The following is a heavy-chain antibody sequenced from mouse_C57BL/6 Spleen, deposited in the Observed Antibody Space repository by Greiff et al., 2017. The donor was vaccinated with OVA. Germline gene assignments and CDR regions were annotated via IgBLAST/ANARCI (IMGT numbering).Heavy chain of an antibody. V-gene: IGHV5-16*01. CDR2: INYDGSST. CDR3: AREGNDYDGDYFDY. D-gene: IGHD2-4*01. Sequence: EVKVVESEGGLVQPGSSMKLSCTASGFTFSDYYMAWVRQVPEKGLEWVANINYDGSSTYYLDSLKSRFIISRDNAKNILYLQMSSLKSEDTATYYCAREGNDYDGDYFDYWGQGTTLTVSS. J-gene: IGHJ2*01. CDR1: GFTFSDYY.